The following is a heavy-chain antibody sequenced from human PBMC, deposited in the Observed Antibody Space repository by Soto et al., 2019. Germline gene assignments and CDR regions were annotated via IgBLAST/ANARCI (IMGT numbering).Heavy chain of an antibody. CDR3: VRDRADFSSTYYHYFSV. J-gene: IGHJ2*01. D-gene: IGHD6-13*01. CDR1: GTSVRHFY. Sequence: SETLSLTCTVSGTSVRHFYWSWIRQSAGKGLEWFGRIYSTGTTNFNPSLKSRLTMSMDMSKNQVSLNLTSVAAADTAVYYCVRDRADFSSTYYHYFSVWGRGTLVTVSS. V-gene: IGHV4-4*07. CDR2: IYSTGTT.